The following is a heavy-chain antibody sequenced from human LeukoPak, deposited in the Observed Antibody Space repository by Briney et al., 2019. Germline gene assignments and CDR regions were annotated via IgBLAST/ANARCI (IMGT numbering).Heavy chain of an antibody. CDR1: GFTVSSYY. CDR2: IYSGGST. CDR3: ARESTSRYFDL. J-gene: IGHJ2*01. V-gene: IGHV3-53*01. Sequence: PGGSLRLSCAASGFTVSSYYMSWVRQAPGKGLEWVAVIYSGGSTYYANSVKGRFTISIDNSKNNLYLQLNSLRAEDTPVYYCARESTSRYFDLWGRGTLVTVSS. D-gene: IGHD2-2*01.